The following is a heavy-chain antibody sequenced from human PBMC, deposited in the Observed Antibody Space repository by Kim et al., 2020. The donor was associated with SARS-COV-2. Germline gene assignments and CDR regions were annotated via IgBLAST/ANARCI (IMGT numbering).Heavy chain of an antibody. Sequence: KSRVNISVDTSKNQFSLKLSSVTAADTAVYYCARLDYVWGSYRSVLFDYWGQGTLVTVSS. V-gene: IGHV4-39*01. J-gene: IGHJ4*02. CDR3: ARLDYVWGSYRSVLFDY. D-gene: IGHD3-16*02.